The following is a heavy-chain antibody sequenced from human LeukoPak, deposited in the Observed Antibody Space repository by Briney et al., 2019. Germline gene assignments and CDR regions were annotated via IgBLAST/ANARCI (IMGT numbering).Heavy chain of an antibody. CDR1: SGSFSGYY. CDR3: ARGPYYYDSSGPFDY. D-gene: IGHD3-22*01. V-gene: IGHV4-34*01. J-gene: IGHJ4*02. CDR2: INHSGST. Sequence: SETLSLTCAVYSGSFSGYYWSWIRQPPGKGLEWIGEINHSGSTNYNPSLKSRVTISVDTSKNQFSLKLSSVTAADTAVYYCARGPYYYDSSGPFDYWGQGTLVTVSS.